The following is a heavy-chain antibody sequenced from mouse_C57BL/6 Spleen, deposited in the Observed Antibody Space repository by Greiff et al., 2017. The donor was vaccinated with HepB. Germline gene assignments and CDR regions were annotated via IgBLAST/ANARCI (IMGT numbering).Heavy chain of an antibody. CDR2: ISYDGSN. D-gene: IGHD2-2*01. Sequence: EVKLVESGPGLVKPSQSLSLTCSVTGYSITSGYYWNWIRQFPGNKLEWMGYISYDGSNNYNPSLKNRISITRDTSKNQFILKLNSVTTEDTATYYCAREGIYYGYDGYFDYWGQGTTLTVSS. CDR1: GYSITSGYY. CDR3: AREGIYYGYDGYFDY. V-gene: IGHV3-6*01. J-gene: IGHJ2*01.